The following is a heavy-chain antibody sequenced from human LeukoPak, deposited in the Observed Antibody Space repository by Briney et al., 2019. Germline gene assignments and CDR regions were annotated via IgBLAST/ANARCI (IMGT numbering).Heavy chain of an antibody. CDR3: AREVLGARAFEY. J-gene: IGHJ4*02. V-gene: IGHV4-4*02. D-gene: IGHD1-26*01. CDR2: VFHSGST. CDR1: GFTFSTYTM. Sequence: GSLRLSCAASGFTFSTYTMNWVRQPPGKGLEWTGEVFHSGSTNYNPSLESRLSISMDKSNNRFSLKLSSVTAADTAVYYCAREVLGARAFEYWGQGILVTVSS.